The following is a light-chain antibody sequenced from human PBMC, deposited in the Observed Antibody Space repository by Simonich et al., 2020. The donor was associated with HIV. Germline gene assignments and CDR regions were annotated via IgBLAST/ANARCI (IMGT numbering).Light chain of an antibody. CDR3: QQYNNWPSPFT. CDR2: GAS. J-gene: IGKJ3*01. CDR1: QSISSN. Sequence: ELVITQSPATLSVSPGERATLSCRTSQSISSNLAWYQRKPGQAPRLLIYGASNRATAIPARFSGSGFGTEFTLTISSRQSEDFAVYYCQQYNNWPSPFTFGPGTKVDIK. V-gene: IGKV3-15*01.